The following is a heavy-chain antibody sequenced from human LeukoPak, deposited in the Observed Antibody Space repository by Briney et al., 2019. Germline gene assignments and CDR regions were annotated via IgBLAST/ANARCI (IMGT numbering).Heavy chain of an antibody. CDR1: LFTFTNYW. D-gene: IGHD5-18*01. V-gene: IGHV3-7*04. CDR2: IKQDGSEK. CDR3: ARVSGYSGYTHDY. Sequence: GGSLRLSCAASLFTFTNYWMSWVRQAPGKGLEWVANIKQDGSEKYYVDSVKGRFTISRDNAKNSLYLQMNSLRAEDTAVYYCARVSGYSGYTHDYWGQGTLVTVSS. J-gene: IGHJ4*02.